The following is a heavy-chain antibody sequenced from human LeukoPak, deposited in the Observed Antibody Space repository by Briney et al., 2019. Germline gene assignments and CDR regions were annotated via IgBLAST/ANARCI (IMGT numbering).Heavy chain of an antibody. V-gene: IGHV5-51*01. CDR3: ARQPIAAAGYNWFDP. D-gene: IGHD6-13*01. J-gene: IGHJ5*02. Sequence: GESLKISCKGSGYRFTSYWIGWVRQMPGKGLEWMGIIYPGDSDTRYSPSFQGQVTISADKSISTAYLQWSSLKASDTAMYYCARQPIAAAGYNWFDPWGQGTLVTVSS. CDR1: GYRFTSYW. CDR2: IYPGDSDT.